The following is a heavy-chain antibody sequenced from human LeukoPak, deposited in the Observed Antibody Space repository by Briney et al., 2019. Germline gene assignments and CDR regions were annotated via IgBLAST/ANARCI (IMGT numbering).Heavy chain of an antibody. D-gene: IGHD3-22*01. V-gene: IGHV3-33*06. CDR1: GFTFSKYG. Sequence: PGGSLRLSCAASGFTFSKYGMHWVRQAPGKGLEWVAVIWYDGSNKYYADSVKGRFTISRDNSKNTLYLQMNSLRAEDTAVYYCAKDDSSGYYYQLDYWGQGTLVTVSS. CDR3: AKDDSSGYYYQLDY. J-gene: IGHJ4*02. CDR2: IWYDGSNK.